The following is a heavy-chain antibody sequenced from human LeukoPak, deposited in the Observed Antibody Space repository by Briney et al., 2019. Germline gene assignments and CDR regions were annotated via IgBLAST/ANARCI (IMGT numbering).Heavy chain of an antibody. Sequence: SQTLSLTCTVSGGSISSGDYYWRWIRQPPGKGLEWIGYIYYSGSTNYNPSLKSRVTISVDTSKNQFSLKLSSVTAADTAVYYCARAVVVVPAAPYNWFDPWGQGTLVTVSS. CDR3: ARAVVVVPAAPYNWFDP. D-gene: IGHD2-2*01. CDR1: GGSISSGDYY. CDR2: IYYSGST. V-gene: IGHV4-61*08. J-gene: IGHJ5*02.